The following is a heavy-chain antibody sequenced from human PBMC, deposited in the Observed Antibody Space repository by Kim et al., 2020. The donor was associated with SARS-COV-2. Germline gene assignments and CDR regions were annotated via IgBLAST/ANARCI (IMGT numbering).Heavy chain of an antibody. CDR1: GFTFSDYY. CDR2: ISSSGSTI. V-gene: IGHV3-11*04. J-gene: IGHJ5*02. Sequence: GGSLRLSCAASGFTFSDYYMSWIRQAPGKGLEWVSYISSSGSTIYYADSVKGRFTISRDNAKNSLYLQMNSLRAEDTAVYYCARDSLRFGELNWFDPWGHGTLVTVSS. D-gene: IGHD3-10*01. CDR3: ARDSLRFGELNWFDP.